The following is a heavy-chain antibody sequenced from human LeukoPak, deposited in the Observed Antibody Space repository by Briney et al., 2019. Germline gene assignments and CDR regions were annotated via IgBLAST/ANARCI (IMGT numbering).Heavy chain of an antibody. D-gene: IGHD6-13*01. CDR3: ASVAAAGTIEMKYYFDY. Sequence: GGSLRLSCAASGFTFDDYGMSWVRQAPGKGLEWVSSISSSSSYIYYADSVKGRFTISRDNAKNSLYLQMNSLRAEDTAVYYCASVAAAGTIEMKYYFDYWGQGTLVTVSS. CDR1: GFTFDDYG. V-gene: IGHV3-21*01. J-gene: IGHJ4*02. CDR2: ISSSSSYI.